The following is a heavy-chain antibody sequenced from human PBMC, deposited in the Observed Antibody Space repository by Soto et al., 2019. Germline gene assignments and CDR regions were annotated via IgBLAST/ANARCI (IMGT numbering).Heavy chain of an antibody. CDR3: ARVQSPITIFGVVIARPHFDY. J-gene: IGHJ4*02. D-gene: IGHD3-3*01. Sequence: SETLSLTCTVSGGSISSGGYYWSWIRQPPGKGLEWIGYIYYSGSTYYNPSLKSRVTISVDTSKNQFSLKLSSVTAADTAVYYCARVQSPITIFGVVIARPHFDYWGQGTLVTVSS. CDR2: IYYSGST. V-gene: IGHV4-31*03. CDR1: GGSISSGGYY.